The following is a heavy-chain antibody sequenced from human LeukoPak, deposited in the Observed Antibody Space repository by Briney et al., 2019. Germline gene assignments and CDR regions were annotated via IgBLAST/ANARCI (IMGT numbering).Heavy chain of an antibody. CDR1: GFTFSSYS. V-gene: IGHV3-21*01. CDR3: ARDSFYYDSSGYPRGDY. CDR2: ISSSSSYI. D-gene: IGHD3-22*01. J-gene: IGHJ4*02. Sequence: PGGSLRPSCAASGFTFSSYSMNWVRQAPGKGLEWVSSISSSSSYIYYADSVKGRFTISRDNAKNSLYLQMNSLRAEDTAVYYCARDSFYYDSSGYPRGDYWGQGTLVTVSS.